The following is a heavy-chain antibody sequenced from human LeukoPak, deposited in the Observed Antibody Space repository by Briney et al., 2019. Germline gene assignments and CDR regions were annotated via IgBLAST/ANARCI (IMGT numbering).Heavy chain of an antibody. CDR1: GFTFSSCA. V-gene: IGHV3-23*01. CDR3: AKDGHYDGSGYYFHWFDS. Sequence: PGGSLRLSCAASGFTFSSCAMSWVRQAPGKGLEWVSAISTTGSSPYADSVKGRFTISRDNSKSTVYLQMNSLRAEDTAVYYCAKDGHYDGSGYYFHWFDSWGQGTLVTVSS. J-gene: IGHJ5*02. CDR2: ISTTGSSP. D-gene: IGHD3-22*01.